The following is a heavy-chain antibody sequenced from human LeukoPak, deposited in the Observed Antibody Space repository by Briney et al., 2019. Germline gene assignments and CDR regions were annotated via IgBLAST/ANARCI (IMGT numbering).Heavy chain of an antibody. D-gene: IGHD6-25*01. CDR3: ARAFPLLRKSAAGDF. Sequence: GGSLRLSCTASGFTFSDYDMNWVRLAPGKGLEWVSSISGRSSRMYYTDSAKGRFTISRDNAKNSLYLQMNSLRAEDTAVYYCARAFPLLRKSAAGDFWGQGTLVTVSS. V-gene: IGHV3-21*06. CDR1: GFTFSDYD. J-gene: IGHJ4*02. CDR2: ISGRSSRM.